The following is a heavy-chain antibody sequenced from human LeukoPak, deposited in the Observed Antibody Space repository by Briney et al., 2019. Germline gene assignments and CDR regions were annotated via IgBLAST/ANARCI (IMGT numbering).Heavy chain of an antibody. Sequence: SETLSLTCTVSGYSISSGYYWGWIRQPPGKGLEWIGSIYHSGSTYYNPSLKSRVTISVDTSKNQFSLKLSSVTAADTAVYYCARGGWGYFDYWGQGTLVTVSS. D-gene: IGHD1-26*01. J-gene: IGHJ4*02. CDR1: GYSISSGYY. CDR3: ARGGWGYFDY. CDR2: IYHSGST. V-gene: IGHV4-38-2*02.